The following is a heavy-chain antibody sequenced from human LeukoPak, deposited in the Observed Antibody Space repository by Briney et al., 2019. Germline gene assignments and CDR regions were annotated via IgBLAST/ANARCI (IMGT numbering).Heavy chain of an antibody. Sequence: ASVKVSCKASGYTFTDYYIHWVRQAPGQGLEWMGGIIPIFGTANYAQKFQGRVTITADESTSTAYMELSSLRSEDTAVYYCARGRVPAASYFDYWGQGTLVTVSS. CDR3: ARGRVPAASYFDY. CDR1: GYTFTDYY. J-gene: IGHJ4*02. D-gene: IGHD2-2*01. CDR2: IIPIFGTA. V-gene: IGHV1-69*13.